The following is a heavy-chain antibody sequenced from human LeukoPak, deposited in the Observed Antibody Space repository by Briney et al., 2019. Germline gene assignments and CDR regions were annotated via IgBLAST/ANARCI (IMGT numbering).Heavy chain of an antibody. V-gene: IGHV3-15*07. J-gene: IGHJ4*02. CDR2: IKSRPAGGTI. CDR3: ATGGIGLDF. Sequence: PGGSLRLSCAASGFTFSSYSMNWVRQAPGKGLEWVGRIKSRPAGGTIDYAAPVKGRFTISRDDSKNTVYLQMNGLKTEDTAVYYCATGGIGLDFWGQGTLVTVSS. CDR1: GFTFSSYS. D-gene: IGHD3-16*01.